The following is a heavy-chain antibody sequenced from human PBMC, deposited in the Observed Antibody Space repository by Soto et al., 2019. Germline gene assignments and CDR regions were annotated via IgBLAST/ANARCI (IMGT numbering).Heavy chain of an antibody. D-gene: IGHD1-26*01. V-gene: IGHV1-69*01. Sequence: QVLLVQSGAEVRKPGSSVKVSCKASGGTFGKRAFNWVRQAPGQGLEWMGVIVPNFGTANYAQKFQGRLTITADESTTTVEMDLASLTAEDTAMYYCARWGGLVGETCSSGALDFWGQGTPVTVS. J-gene: IGHJ4*02. CDR3: ARWGGLVGETCSSGALDF. CDR1: GGTFGKRA. CDR2: IVPNFGTA.